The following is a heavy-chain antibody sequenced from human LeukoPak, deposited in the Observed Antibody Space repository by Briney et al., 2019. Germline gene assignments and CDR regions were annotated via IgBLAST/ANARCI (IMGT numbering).Heavy chain of an antibody. CDR3: ATDVIGLIKIVRRPSDI. J-gene: IGHJ3*02. CDR2: FDPEHGEI. V-gene: IGHV1-24*01. Sequence: ASVKVSCKLSGHTLSDLSMHWVRQAPGRGLEWMGGFDPEHGEIVYAQKFQGRITLTEDTSTDTAYMNLSSLTSDDTAVYYCATDVIGLIKIVRRPSDIWGPGTMLTVSS. CDR1: GHTLSDLS. D-gene: IGHD2-21*01.